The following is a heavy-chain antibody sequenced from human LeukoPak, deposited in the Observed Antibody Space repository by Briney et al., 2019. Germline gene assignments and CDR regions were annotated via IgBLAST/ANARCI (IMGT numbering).Heavy chain of an antibody. D-gene: IGHD5-12*01. Sequence: PGGSLRLSCVASGFTFSTYAILWVRQAPGKGLEWVAVISYDGSNKYYADSVKGRFTISRDNSKNTLYLQMDSLSAEDTAVYYCARDLGSGYDYPTDNYYYYGMDVWGQGTTVTVSS. J-gene: IGHJ6*02. CDR1: GFTFSTYA. V-gene: IGHV3-30*04. CDR3: ARDLGSGYDYPTDNYYYYGMDV. CDR2: ISYDGSNK.